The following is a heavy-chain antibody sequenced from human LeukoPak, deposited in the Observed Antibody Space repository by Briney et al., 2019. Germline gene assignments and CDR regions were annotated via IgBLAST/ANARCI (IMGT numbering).Heavy chain of an antibody. CDR1: GYTFTSYY. CDR2: INPNSGGT. Sequence: EASVKVSCKASGYTFTSYYMHWVRQAPGQGLEWMGWINPNSGGTNYAQKFQGRVTMSRDTSISTAYMELSRLRSDDTAVYYCARERTLYSSSSGFDYWGQGTLVTVSS. D-gene: IGHD6-6*01. CDR3: ARERTLYSSSSGFDY. J-gene: IGHJ4*02. V-gene: IGHV1-2*02.